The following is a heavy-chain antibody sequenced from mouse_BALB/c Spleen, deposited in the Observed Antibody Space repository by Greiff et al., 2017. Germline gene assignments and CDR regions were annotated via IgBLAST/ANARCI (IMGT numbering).Heavy chain of an antibody. CDR3: ARGGDGKGFAY. D-gene: IGHD2-1*01. Sequence: EVKLVESGGDLVKPGGSLKLSCAASGFTFSSYGMSWVRQTPDKRLEWVATISSGGSYTYYPDSVKGRFTISRDNAKNTLYLQMSSLKSEDTAMYYCARGGDGKGFAYWGQGTLVTVSA. CDR2: ISSGGSYT. V-gene: IGHV5-6*02. CDR1: GFTFSSYG. J-gene: IGHJ3*01.